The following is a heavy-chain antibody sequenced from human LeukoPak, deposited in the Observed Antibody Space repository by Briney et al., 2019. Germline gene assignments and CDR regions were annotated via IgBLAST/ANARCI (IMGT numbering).Heavy chain of an antibody. Sequence: SETGSLTCTVSGDSISTYYWSWFRQPPGKGLEWIGYIYYRVTSDYNPSLKSRVTMSVDMSTRQISLKLSSVTAADTAVYYCARAVGGDGSGSLWGPGTLVTVSS. V-gene: IGHV4-59*01. CDR3: ARAVGGDGSGSL. CDR1: GDSISTYY. D-gene: IGHD3-10*01. CDR2: IYYRVTS. J-gene: IGHJ4*02.